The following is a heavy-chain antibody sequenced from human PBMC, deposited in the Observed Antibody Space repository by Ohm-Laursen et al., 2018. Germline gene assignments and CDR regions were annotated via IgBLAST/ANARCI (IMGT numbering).Heavy chain of an antibody. CDR2: MNPNSGNT. J-gene: IGHJ4*02. CDR3: ARDAPRKPLDY. V-gene: IGHV1-8*02. Sequence: ASVKVSCKASGYTFDSFGITWVRQAPGQGLEWMGWMNPNSGNTGYAQKFQGRVTMTRNTSISTAYMELSSLRSEDTAVYYCARDAPRKPLDYWGQGTLVTVSS. CDR1: GYTFDSFG.